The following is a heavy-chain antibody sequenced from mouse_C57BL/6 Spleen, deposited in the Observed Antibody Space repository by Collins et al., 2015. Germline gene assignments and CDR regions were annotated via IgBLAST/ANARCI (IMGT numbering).Heavy chain of an antibody. CDR1: GYTFTDYY. CDR3: ARTLLRGAMDY. CDR2: IYPESGNT. D-gene: IGHD1-2*01. V-gene: IGHV1-76*01. J-gene: IGHJ4*01. Sequence: QVQLKQSGAELVRPGASVKLSCKASGYTFTDYYINWVKQRPGQGLEWIARIYPESGNTYYNEKFKGKATLTAEKSSSTAYMQLSSLTSEDSAVYFCARTLLRGAMDYWGQGTSVTVSS.